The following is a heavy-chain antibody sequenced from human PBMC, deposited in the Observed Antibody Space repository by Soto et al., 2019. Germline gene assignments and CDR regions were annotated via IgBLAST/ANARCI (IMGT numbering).Heavy chain of an antibody. CDR3: ARAIVVVVAATRHNWFDP. V-gene: IGHV1-69*12. CDR1: GGTFSSYA. Sequence: QVQLVQSGAEVKKPGSSVKVSCEAYGGTFSSYATSWVRQAPGQGLEWMGGIIPIFGTASYAQKFQGRVTITADESTSTAYMELRRLRYEDTAVYYCARAIVVVVAATRHNWFDPWGQGTLVTVSS. D-gene: IGHD2-15*01. J-gene: IGHJ5*02. CDR2: IIPIFGTA.